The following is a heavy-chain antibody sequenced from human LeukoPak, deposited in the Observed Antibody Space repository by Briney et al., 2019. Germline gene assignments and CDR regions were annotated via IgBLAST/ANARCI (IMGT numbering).Heavy chain of an antibody. Sequence: SQTLSLTCAISGDSVSSNRAAWNWIRPSPSRGLEWLGRTYYRSKWYNDYAVSAKSRITINPDTSKNQFSLQLNSVTPEDTAVYYCAGSSGSKYYFDYWGQGTLVTVSS. CDR3: AGSSGSKYYFDY. CDR1: GDSVSSNRAA. D-gene: IGHD3-22*01. J-gene: IGHJ4*02. CDR2: TYYRSKWYN. V-gene: IGHV6-1*01.